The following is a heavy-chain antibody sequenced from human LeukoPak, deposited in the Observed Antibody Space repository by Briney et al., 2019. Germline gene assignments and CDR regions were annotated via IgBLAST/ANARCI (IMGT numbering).Heavy chain of an antibody. V-gene: IGHV3-20*01. CDR2: INWNGGST. CDR3: ARGDWNDVSADY. D-gene: IGHD1-1*01. Sequence: GGSLRLSCAASGLTFDDYGMSWVRQAPGKGLEWVSGINWNGGSTGYADSVKGRFTISRDNAKNSLYLQMNSLRAEDTALYHCARGDWNDVSADYWGQGTLVTVSS. J-gene: IGHJ4*02. CDR1: GLTFDDYG.